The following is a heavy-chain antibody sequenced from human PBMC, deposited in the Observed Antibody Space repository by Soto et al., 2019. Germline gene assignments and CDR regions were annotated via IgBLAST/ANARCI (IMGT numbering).Heavy chain of an antibody. D-gene: IGHD3-22*01. CDR2: IHNSGTS. CDR3: ARDFYDSVGYTWFDS. V-gene: IGHV4-59*01. J-gene: IGHJ5*01. Sequence: SEPLSLTCTVSGDTSTSYYWGWIQQAPGKGLEWIGHIHNSGTSTHNPSLNGRVTISIDMSKKQFSLKLTSLTSADTAVYYCARDFYDSVGYTWFDSWSQGTLVTV. CDR1: GDTSTSYY.